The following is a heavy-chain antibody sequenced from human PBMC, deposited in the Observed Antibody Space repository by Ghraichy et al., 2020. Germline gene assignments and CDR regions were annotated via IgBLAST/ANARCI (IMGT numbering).Heavy chain of an antibody. Sequence: SETLSLTCTVSGGSISSSSYYWGWIRQPPGKGLEWIGSIYYSGITYYNPSLKSRVTISVDTSKNQFSLKLSSVTAADTALYYCARHLNLISGGIDYWGQGHVVTGSS. J-gene: IGHJ4*02. CDR2: IYYSGIT. D-gene: IGHD1-26*01. V-gene: IGHV4-39*01. CDR3: ARHLNLISGGIDY. CDR1: GGSISSSSYY.